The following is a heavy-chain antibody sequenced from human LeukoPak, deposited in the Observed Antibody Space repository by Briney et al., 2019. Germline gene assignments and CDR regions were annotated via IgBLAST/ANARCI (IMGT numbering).Heavy chain of an antibody. J-gene: IGHJ4*02. CDR2: IYYSGST. D-gene: IGHD3/OR15-3a*01. V-gene: IGHV4-61*01. CDR1: GGSVSSGSYY. CDR3: ARERSGTGSIDY. Sequence: PSETLFLTCTVSGGSVSSGSYYWSWIRQPPGKGLEWIGYIYYSGSTNYNPSLKSRVTISVDTSKNQFSLKLSSVTAADTAVYYCARERSGTGSIDYWGQGTLVTVSS.